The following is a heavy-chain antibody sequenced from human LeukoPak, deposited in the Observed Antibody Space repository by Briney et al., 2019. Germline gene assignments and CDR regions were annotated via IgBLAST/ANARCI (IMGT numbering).Heavy chain of an antibody. D-gene: IGHD3-3*01. Sequence: GGSLRLSCEASGFTFSSYSMNWVRQAPGKGLEWVSSISSSSSYIYYADSVKGRFTISRDNAKNSLYLQMNSLRAEDTAVYYCARDGATTIFGVVTFDYWGQGTLVTVSS. CDR3: ARDGATTIFGVVTFDY. V-gene: IGHV3-21*01. CDR1: GFTFSSYS. J-gene: IGHJ4*02. CDR2: ISSSSSYI.